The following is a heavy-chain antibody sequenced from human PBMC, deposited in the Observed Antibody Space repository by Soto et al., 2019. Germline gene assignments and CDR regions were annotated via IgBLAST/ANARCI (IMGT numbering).Heavy chain of an antibody. D-gene: IGHD2-15*01. CDR3: ARENRLREYCSGGSCAYYYYGMDV. J-gene: IGHJ6*02. V-gene: IGHV1-69*01. Sequence: SVKVSCNAARGTFSSYAIGWGRQAPGQGLEWMGGIIPIFGTANYAQKFQGRVTITADESTSTAYMELSSLRSEDTAVYYCARENRLREYCSGGSCAYYYYGMDVWGQRTTVTVSS. CDR1: RGTFSSYA. CDR2: IIPIFGTA.